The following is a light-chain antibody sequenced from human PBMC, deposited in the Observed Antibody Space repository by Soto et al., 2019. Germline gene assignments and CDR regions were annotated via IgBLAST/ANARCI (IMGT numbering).Light chain of an antibody. V-gene: IGLV1-44*01. CDR1: SSNIGSNT. CDR3: CSYAGSYTYV. Sequence: QSVLTQPPSASGTPGQRVTISCSGSSSNIGSNTVNWYQQLPGTAPKLLMYSNHQRPSGVPDRFSGSKSGTSASLAINGLQAEDEADYYCCSYAGSYTYVFGTGTKGTVL. CDR2: SNH. J-gene: IGLJ1*01.